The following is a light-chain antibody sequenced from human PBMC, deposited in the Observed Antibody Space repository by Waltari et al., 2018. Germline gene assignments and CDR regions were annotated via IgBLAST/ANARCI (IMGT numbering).Light chain of an antibody. J-gene: IGKJ4*01. CDR1: QTVTTG. CDR2: KAS. Sequence: DIQMTQSPSTLSASVGDRVTITCRASQTVTTGLAWYQQKPGKAPRLLIYKASTLESGVPSRFSGSGSGTEFSLTISSLQPDDFANYYCQQYNNWPPSLTFGGGTKVEI. CDR3: QQYNNWPPSLT. V-gene: IGKV1-5*03.